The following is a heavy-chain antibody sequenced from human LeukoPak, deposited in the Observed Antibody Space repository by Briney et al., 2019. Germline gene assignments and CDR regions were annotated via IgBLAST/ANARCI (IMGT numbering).Heavy chain of an antibody. D-gene: IGHD3-3*01. CDR1: GGSISSYY. J-gene: IGHJ6*03. CDR2: IYHSGST. Sequence: SETLSLTCTVSGGSISSYYWSWIRQPPGKGLEWIGYIYHSGSTNYNPSLKSRVTISVDTSKNQFSLKLSSVTAADTAVYYCARSPYDFWSGYSHYYYMDVWGKGTTVTVSS. V-gene: IGHV4-59*01. CDR3: ARSPYDFWSGYSHYYYMDV.